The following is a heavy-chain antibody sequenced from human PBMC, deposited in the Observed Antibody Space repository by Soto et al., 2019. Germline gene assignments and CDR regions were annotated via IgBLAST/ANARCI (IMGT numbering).Heavy chain of an antibody. V-gene: IGHV3-66*01. CDR3: ARGHWLYCSGGSCYFDY. D-gene: IGHD2-15*01. J-gene: IGHJ4*02. CDR2: IYSGGST. Sequence: HPGGSLSLSCAASGFTFSSNYMSWVRQPPGKGLEWVSVIYSGGSTYYADSVKGRFTISRDNSKNTLYLQMNSLRAEDTAVYYCARGHWLYCSGGSCYFDYWSQGTLVTVSS. CDR1: GFTFSSNY.